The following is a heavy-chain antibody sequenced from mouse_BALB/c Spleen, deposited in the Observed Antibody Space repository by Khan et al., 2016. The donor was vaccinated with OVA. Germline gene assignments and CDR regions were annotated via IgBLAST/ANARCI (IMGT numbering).Heavy chain of an antibody. CDR3: ATTLYGSGYDYAMDY. CDR2: INTYTGEP. Sequence: LVESGPELKKPGETVKISCKASGYIFTNYGMTWVKQAPGKGLKWMGWINTYTGEPTYADDFKGRFAFSLETSANTAYLQINNLKNEDTATYFCATTLYGSGYDYAMDYWGQGTSVTVAS. J-gene: IGHJ4*01. CDR1: GYIFTNYG. D-gene: IGHD1-1*01. V-gene: IGHV9-3-1*01.